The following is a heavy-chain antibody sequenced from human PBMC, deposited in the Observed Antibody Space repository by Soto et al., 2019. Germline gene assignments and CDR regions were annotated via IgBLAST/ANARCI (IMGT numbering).Heavy chain of an antibody. CDR3: ASGYKSYSSGWSGFDP. D-gene: IGHD6-19*01. J-gene: IGHJ5*02. CDR1: GFTFSSYS. V-gene: IGHV3-48*01. CDR2: ISSSSSTI. Sequence: WGSLRLSCAASGFTFSSYSMNWVRQAPGKGLEWVSYISSSSSTIYYADSVKGRFTISRDNAKNSLYLQMNSLRAEDTAVYYCASGYKSYSSGWSGFDPWGQGTLVTVSS.